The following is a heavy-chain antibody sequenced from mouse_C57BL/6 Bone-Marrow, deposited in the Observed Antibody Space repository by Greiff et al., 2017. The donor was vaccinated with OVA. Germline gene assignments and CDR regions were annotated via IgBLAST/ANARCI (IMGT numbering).Heavy chain of an antibody. D-gene: IGHD2-1*01. J-gene: IGHJ4*01. CDR1: GFTFSSYA. CDR3: TRLLDAMDY. V-gene: IGHV5-9-1*02. CDR2: ISSGGDYI. Sequence: EVQLQESGAGLVKPGGSLKLSCAASGFTFSSYAMSWVRQTPEKRLEWVAYISSGGDYIYYADTVKGRYTISRDNARNTLYLQMSSLKSEDTAMYYCTRLLDAMDYWGRGTSVTVSS.